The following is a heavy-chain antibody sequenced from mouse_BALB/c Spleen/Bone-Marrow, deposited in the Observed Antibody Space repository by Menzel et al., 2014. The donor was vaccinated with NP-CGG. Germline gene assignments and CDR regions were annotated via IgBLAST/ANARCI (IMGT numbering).Heavy chain of an antibody. CDR3: ARRGDYYGAMDY. CDR1: GYTFTNSW. V-gene: IGHV1S81*02. CDR2: INPTTGRS. Sequence: QVQLQQSGAELVKPGASVKLSCEASGYTFTNSWMHWVNPRPGQGLEWIGEINPTTGRSNYNEKFKSKATLTVDKSSSTAYMQLSSLTSEDSAVYDCARRGDYYGAMDYWGQGTSGTVSS. J-gene: IGHJ4*01. D-gene: IGHD1-1*01.